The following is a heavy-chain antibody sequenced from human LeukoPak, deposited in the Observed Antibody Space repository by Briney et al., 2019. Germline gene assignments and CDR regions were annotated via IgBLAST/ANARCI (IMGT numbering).Heavy chain of an antibody. CDR2: ISWNSGSI. V-gene: IGHV3-9*01. Sequence: GGSLRLSCAASGFTFDDYAMHWVRQAPGKGLEWVSGISWNSGSIGYADSVKGRFTISRDNAKNSLYLQMNSLRAEDTAVYYCARDNLYGDYDYWGQGTLVTVSS. CDR3: ARDNLYGDYDY. J-gene: IGHJ4*02. CDR1: GFTFDDYA. D-gene: IGHD4-17*01.